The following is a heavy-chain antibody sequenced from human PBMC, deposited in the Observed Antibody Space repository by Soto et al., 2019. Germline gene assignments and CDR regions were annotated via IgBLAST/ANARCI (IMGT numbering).Heavy chain of an antibody. Sequence: QVQLVESGGGVVQPGRSLRLSCAASGFTFSNYGMHWVRQAPGKGLEWVAVIWHDGSRKYYADSVKGRFTISRDNSKNTLYLQMNSLRAEDTAVYYCGRYDGSGYVNFWGQGILVTVSS. CDR2: IWHDGSRK. CDR1: GFTFSNYG. D-gene: IGHD3-22*01. V-gene: IGHV3-33*01. CDR3: GRYDGSGYVNF. J-gene: IGHJ4*02.